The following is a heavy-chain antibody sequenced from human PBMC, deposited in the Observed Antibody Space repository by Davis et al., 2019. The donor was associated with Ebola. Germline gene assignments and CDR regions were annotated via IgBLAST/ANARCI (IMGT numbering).Heavy chain of an antibody. Sequence: PGGSLRLSCAASGFTFSSYWMHWVRQAPGKGLVWVSRINSDGSSTSYADSVKGRFTISRDNAKNSLYLQMNSLRAEDTAVYYCAREEIVVVPAARSYNWFDPWGQGTLVTVSS. D-gene: IGHD2-2*01. J-gene: IGHJ5*02. V-gene: IGHV3-74*01. CDR1: GFTFSSYW. CDR2: INSDGSST. CDR3: AREEIVVVPAARSYNWFDP.